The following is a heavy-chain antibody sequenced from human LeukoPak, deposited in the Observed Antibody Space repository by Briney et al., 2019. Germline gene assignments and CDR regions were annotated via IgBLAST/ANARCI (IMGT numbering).Heavy chain of an antibody. Sequence: GGSLRLSCAASGVPFSNYAMSWVRQAPGKGLEWVSGISGSGDSTYYADSVRGRFTISRDNSKNTLYLQMNSLRAEDTAVYYCASFSSWFSFDYWGQGTLVTVSS. J-gene: IGHJ4*02. V-gene: IGHV3-23*01. CDR2: ISGSGDST. CDR1: GVPFSNYA. D-gene: IGHD6-13*01. CDR3: ASFSSWFSFDY.